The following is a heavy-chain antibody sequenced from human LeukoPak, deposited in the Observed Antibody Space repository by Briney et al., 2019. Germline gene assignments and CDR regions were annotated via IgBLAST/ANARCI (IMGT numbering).Heavy chain of an antibody. V-gene: IGHV3-23*01. CDR2: ISGSGGST. Sequence: SGGSLRLSCAASGFTYSSYAMSWVRQAPGKGLEWVSAISGSGGSTYYADSVKGRFTISRDNSKNTLYLQMNSLRAEDTAVYYCAKDLVVVVVATPGGYYFDYWGQGTLVTVSS. CDR1: GFTYSSYA. CDR3: AKDLVVVVVATPGGYYFDY. D-gene: IGHD2-15*01. J-gene: IGHJ4*02.